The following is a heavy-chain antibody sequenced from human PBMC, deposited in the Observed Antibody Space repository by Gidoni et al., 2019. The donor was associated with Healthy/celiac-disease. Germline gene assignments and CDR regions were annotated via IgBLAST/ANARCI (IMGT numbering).Heavy chain of an antibody. D-gene: IGHD3-10*01. Sequence: QVQLVESGGGVVQPGRSLRLSCAASGFTFSSYGMHWVREAPGKGLEWMAVIWYDGSNKYYADSVKGRFTISRDNSKNTLYLQMNSLRAEDTAVYYCARDGSGNDYWGQGTLATVSS. CDR3: ARDGSGNDY. CDR1: GFTFSSYG. V-gene: IGHV3-33*01. J-gene: IGHJ4*02. CDR2: IWYDGSNK.